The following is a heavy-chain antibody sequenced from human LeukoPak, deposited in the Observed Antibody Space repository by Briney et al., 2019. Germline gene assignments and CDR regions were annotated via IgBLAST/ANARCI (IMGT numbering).Heavy chain of an antibody. D-gene: IGHD4-23*01. Sequence: PGGSLRLSCAASGFTFSSYGMHWVRQAPGKGLEWVAVISYDGSNKYYADSVKGRFTISRDNSKNTLYLQMNSLRAEDTAVYYCAKDLGETYGGNDGILDYWGQGTLVTVSS. CDR1: GFTFSSYG. CDR2: ISYDGSNK. V-gene: IGHV3-30*18. J-gene: IGHJ4*02. CDR3: AKDLGETYGGNDGILDY.